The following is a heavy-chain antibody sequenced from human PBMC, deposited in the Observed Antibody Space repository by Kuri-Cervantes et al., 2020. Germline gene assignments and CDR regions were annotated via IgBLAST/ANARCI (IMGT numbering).Heavy chain of an antibody. CDR1: GGSISSSNW. D-gene: IGHD1-1*01. J-gene: IGHJ4*02. V-gene: IGHV4-4*02. CDR2: IYHSGST. Sequence: SETLSLTCAVSGGSISSSNWWSGVRQPPGKGLEWIGEIYHSGSTNYNPSLKSRVIISVDKSKNQFSLKLSSVTAADTAVYYCARSGKTGTSDWGQGTLVTVSS. CDR3: ARSGKTGTSD.